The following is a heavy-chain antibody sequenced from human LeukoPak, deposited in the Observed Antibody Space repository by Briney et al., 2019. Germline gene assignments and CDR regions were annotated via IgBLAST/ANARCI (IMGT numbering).Heavy chain of an antibody. CDR3: ARDPDGTMVRGVIVTRGWFDP. CDR1: GFTFSDYY. D-gene: IGHD3-10*01. V-gene: IGHV3-11*04. J-gene: IGHJ5*02. CDR2: ISNSDSTI. Sequence: PGGSLRLSCAASGFTFSDYYMSWIRQAPGKGLEWVSYISNSDSTIYYADSVKGRFTISRGNAKNSLYLQMNSLRADDTAVYYCARDPDGTMVRGVIVTRGWFDPWGQGTLVTVSS.